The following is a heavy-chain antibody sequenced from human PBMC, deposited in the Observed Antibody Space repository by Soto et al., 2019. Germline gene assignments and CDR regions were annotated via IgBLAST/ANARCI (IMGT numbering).Heavy chain of an antibody. CDR1: GGTFSSYA. Sequence: QVQLVQSGAEVKKPGSSVKVSCKASGGTFSSYAISWVRQAPGQGLEWMGGIIPIFGTANYAQKFQGRVTITADESTSTAYMELSSLRSEDTAVDYCAGGNCNQVLLGYYYGMDVWGQGTTVTVSS. CDR2: IIPIFGTA. CDR3: AGGNCNQVLLGYYYGMDV. J-gene: IGHJ6*02. V-gene: IGHV1-69*01. D-gene: IGHD1-1*01.